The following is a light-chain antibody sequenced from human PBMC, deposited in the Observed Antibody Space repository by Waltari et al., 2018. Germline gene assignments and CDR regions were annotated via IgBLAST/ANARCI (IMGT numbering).Light chain of an antibody. J-gene: IGKJ1*01. CDR2: DAS. CDR1: QSVSRT. Sequence: EVVLTQSPGTLSLSPGERATLPCRASQSVSRTLAWYQQKPGQAPRLLIYDASSRATGSPDRFSGGGYGTDFSLTISRLGPEDFAVYYCQKYGSLPATFGQGTKVEIK. CDR3: QKYGSLPAT. V-gene: IGKV3-20*01.